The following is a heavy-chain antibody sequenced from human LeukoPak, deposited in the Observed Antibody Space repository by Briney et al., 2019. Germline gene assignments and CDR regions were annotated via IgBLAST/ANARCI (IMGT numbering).Heavy chain of an antibody. J-gene: IGHJ4*02. V-gene: IGHV3-23*01. CDR3: AKDVAPDSGWDLDY. Sequence: GGSLRLSCAVSGLTFSTYSMTWVRNGPGKGLEWVSSIYNSGAKIFYADSVKGRFTISRDNSKNMLYLQMNSLRVEDTAVYYCAKDVAPDSGWDLDYWGQGTLVTVSS. D-gene: IGHD6-19*01. CDR2: IYNSGAKI. CDR1: GLTFSTYS.